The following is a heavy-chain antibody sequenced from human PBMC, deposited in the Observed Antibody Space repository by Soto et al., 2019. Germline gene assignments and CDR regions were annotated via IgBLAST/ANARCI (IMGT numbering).Heavy chain of an antibody. CDR3: ARENYGEGIDY. V-gene: IGHV4-59*01. D-gene: IGHD4-17*01. J-gene: IGHJ4*02. CDR2: IYYSGST. CDR1: GCSISSYY. Sequence: SETLSLTCTVSGCSISSYYWSWIRQPPGKGLEWIGYIYYSGSTNYNPSLKSRVTISVDTSKNQFSLKLSSVTAADTAVYYCARENYGEGIDYWGQGTLVTVSS.